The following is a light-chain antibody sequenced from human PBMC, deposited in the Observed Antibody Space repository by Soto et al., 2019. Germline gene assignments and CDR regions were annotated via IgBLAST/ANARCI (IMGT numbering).Light chain of an antibody. J-gene: IGKJ1*01. V-gene: IGKV3-15*01. CDR3: KQKNKWPPQT. Sequence: EIVMTQSPATLSVSPGERATLSCRASQSVSSNLAWYQQKPGQAPRLLIYGASTRATRIPARFSGSGSGTESTIAVNGMPPDGAAVALCKQKNKWPPQTLGQGTKVDIK. CDR1: QSVSSN. CDR2: GAS.